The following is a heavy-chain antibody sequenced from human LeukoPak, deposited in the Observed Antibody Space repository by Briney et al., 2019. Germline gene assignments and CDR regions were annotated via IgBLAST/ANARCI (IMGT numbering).Heavy chain of an antibody. CDR2: INQDGRQK. D-gene: IGHD2-8*01. J-gene: IGHJ6*02. CDR3: ARVEGPNYYFYGMDV. V-gene: IGHV3-7*03. CDR1: GFTLSIYW. Sequence: PVGSPRLSCAPSGFTLSIYWMSCVRQAPGEGRGCVAKINQDGRQKYYVVSVKGRFTISRDNAKNSLYLQMNSLRAEDTAVYYCARVEGPNYYFYGMDVWGQGTTVTVFS.